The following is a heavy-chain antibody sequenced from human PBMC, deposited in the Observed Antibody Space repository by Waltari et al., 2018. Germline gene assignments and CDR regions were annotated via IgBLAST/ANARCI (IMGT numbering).Heavy chain of an antibody. CDR2: IYYSGST. CDR3: ASTWGALDY. D-gene: IGHD3-16*01. Sequence: QVQLQESGPGLVKPSETLSLTCTVSGGSISSHYWSWIRQPPGKGLEWIGYIYYSGSTNSNPALKSRVTISVDTSKNQFSLKLSSVTAADTAVYYCASTWGALDYWGQGTLVTVSS. CDR1: GGSISSHY. J-gene: IGHJ4*02. V-gene: IGHV4-59*11.